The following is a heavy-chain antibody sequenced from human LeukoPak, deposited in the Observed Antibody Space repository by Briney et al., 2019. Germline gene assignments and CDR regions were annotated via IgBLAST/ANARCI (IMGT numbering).Heavy chain of an antibody. CDR2: IYYSGST. J-gene: IGHJ4*02. V-gene: IGHV4-59*12. CDR3: AMGILWFGEWKDY. Sequence: SETLSLTCTVSGGSISNYYWSWIRQPPGKGLEWIGYIYYSGSTNYNPSLKSRVTISVDTSKNQFSLKLSSVTAADTAVYYCAMGILWFGEWKDYWGQGTLVTVSS. CDR1: GGSISNYY. D-gene: IGHD3-10*01.